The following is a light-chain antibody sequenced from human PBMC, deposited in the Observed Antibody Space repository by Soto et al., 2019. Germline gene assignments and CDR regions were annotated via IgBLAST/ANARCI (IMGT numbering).Light chain of an antibody. CDR2: DDD. J-gene: IGLJ1*01. CDR3: GSWDSSLSAYV. CDR1: SYNIGGNS. V-gene: IGLV1-51*01. Sequence: QSVLPQPPSVSAAPGQKVTISCSGSSYNIGGNSVSWYQQLPGTAPKLLIYDDDKRPSGIPDRFSGSKSGTSATLGITGFRTGDEADYYCGSWDSSLSAYVFGTGTKVTVL.